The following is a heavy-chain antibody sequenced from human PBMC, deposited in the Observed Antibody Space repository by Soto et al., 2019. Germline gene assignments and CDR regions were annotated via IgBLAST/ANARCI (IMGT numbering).Heavy chain of an antibody. V-gene: IGHV1-69*13. Sequence: ASVKVSCKGSGGTFSSYAISWVRQAPGQGLEWMGGIIPIFGTANYAQKFQGRVTITADESTSTAYMELSSLRSEDTAVYYCAILTSGYDWGDYYYGMDVWGQGTTVTVSS. CDR1: GGTFSSYA. CDR3: AILTSGYDWGDYYYGMDV. D-gene: IGHD5-12*01. J-gene: IGHJ6*02. CDR2: IIPIFGTA.